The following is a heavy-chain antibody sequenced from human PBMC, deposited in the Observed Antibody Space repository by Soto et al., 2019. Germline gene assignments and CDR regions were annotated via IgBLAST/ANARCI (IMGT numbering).Heavy chain of an antibody. Sequence: QVQLVESGGGVVQPGRSLRLSCAASGFTFTTYGMHWVREGPGKGLEWVAVISYDGSTKYYADSVKGRFTISRDNSKNTLYLQMNNLRPEDTALYFCVGGQYYFDYRGQGTLVTVSP. CDR2: ISYDGSTK. CDR3: VGGQYYFDY. CDR1: GFTFTTYG. J-gene: IGHJ4*02. V-gene: IGHV3-30*03. D-gene: IGHD3-10*01.